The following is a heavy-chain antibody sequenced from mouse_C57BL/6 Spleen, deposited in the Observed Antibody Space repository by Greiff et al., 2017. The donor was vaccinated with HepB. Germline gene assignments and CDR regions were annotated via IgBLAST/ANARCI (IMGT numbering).Heavy chain of an antibody. V-gene: IGHV6-3*01. CDR3: TGEDYYGSSLFAY. CDR1: GFTFSNYW. D-gene: IGHD1-1*01. CDR2: IRLKSDNYAT. J-gene: IGHJ3*01. Sequence: EVKLVESGGGLVQPGGSMKLSCVASGFTFSNYWMNWVRQSPEKGLEWVAQIRLKSDNYATHYAESVKGRFTISRDDSKSSVYLQMNNLRAEDTGIYYCTGEDYYGSSLFAYWGQGTLVTVSA.